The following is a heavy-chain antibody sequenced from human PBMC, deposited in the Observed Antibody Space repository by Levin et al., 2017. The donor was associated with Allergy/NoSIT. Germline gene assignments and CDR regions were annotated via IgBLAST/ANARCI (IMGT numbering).Heavy chain of an antibody. CDR3: ARGLGAENKLCSSTSCYLSPPDY. V-gene: IGHV3-66*01. Sequence: PGGSLRLSCAASGFTVSSNYMSWVRQAPGKGLEWVSVIYSGGSTYYADSVKGRFTISRDNSKNTLYLQMNSLRAEDTAVYYCARGLGAENKLCSSTSCYLSPPDYWGQGTLVTVSS. J-gene: IGHJ4*02. D-gene: IGHD2-2*01. CDR1: GFTVSSNY. CDR2: IYSGGST.